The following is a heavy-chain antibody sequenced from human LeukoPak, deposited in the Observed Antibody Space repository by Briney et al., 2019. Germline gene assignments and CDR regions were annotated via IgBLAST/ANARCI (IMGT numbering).Heavy chain of an antibody. J-gene: IGHJ3*02. V-gene: IGHV3-23*01. CDR3: AKADITMIVVVAQYAFDI. D-gene: IGHD3-22*01. CDR1: GFTFSSYA. Sequence: PGGSLRLSCAASGFTFSSYAMSWVRQAPGKGLEWVSAISGSGGSTYYADSVKGRFTISRDNSKNKLYLQMNSLRAEDTAVYYCAKADITMIVVVAQYAFDIWGQGTMVTVSS. CDR2: ISGSGGST.